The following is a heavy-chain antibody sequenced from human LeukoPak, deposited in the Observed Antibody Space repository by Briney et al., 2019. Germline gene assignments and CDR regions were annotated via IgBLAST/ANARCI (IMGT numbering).Heavy chain of an antibody. Sequence: GEPLKISCKGSGYSFTSYWIGWVRQMPGKGLEWMGIIYPGDSDTRYSPSFQGQVTISADKSVSTAYLQWSSLKASDTAMYYCATTTVTTINDAFDIWGQGTMVTVSS. CDR3: ATTTVTTINDAFDI. CDR1: GYSFTSYW. V-gene: IGHV5-51*01. J-gene: IGHJ3*02. D-gene: IGHD4-17*01. CDR2: IYPGDSDT.